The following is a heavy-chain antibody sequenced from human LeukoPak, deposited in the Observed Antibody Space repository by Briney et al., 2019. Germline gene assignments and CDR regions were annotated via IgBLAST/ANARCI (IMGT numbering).Heavy chain of an antibody. CDR1: GFTFSSYA. V-gene: IGHV3-48*03. CDR2: ISTSGSTI. J-gene: IGHJ4*02. Sequence: GGSLRLSCAASGFTFSSYAMHWVRQAPGKGLEWVSYISTSGSTIYYADSVKGRFTISRDNAKNSLYLQMNSLTAEDTAVYYCAREAAGSTTVEFDYWGQGTLVTVSS. D-gene: IGHD4-17*01. CDR3: AREAAGSTTVEFDY.